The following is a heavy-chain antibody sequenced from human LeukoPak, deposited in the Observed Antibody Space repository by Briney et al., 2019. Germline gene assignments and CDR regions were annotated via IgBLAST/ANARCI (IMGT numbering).Heavy chain of an antibody. Sequence: GGSLRLSCAASGFTFSSYWMSWVRQAQGKGLEWVANIKQDGSEKYYVDSVKGRFTISRDNAKNSLYLQMNSLRAEDTAVYYCARAHTPYSSGWYRYWGQGTLVTVSS. D-gene: IGHD6-19*01. CDR2: IKQDGSEK. CDR3: ARAHTPYSSGWYRY. CDR1: GFTFSSYW. J-gene: IGHJ4*02. V-gene: IGHV3-7*01.